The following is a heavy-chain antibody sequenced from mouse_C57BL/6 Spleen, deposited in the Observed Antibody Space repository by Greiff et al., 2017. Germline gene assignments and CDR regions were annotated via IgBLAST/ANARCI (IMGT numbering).Heavy chain of an antibody. D-gene: IGHD4-1*01. V-gene: IGHV1-19*01. CDR3: ATLWENYAMDY. Sequence: VQLKQSGPVLVKPGASVKMSCKASGYTFTDYYMNWVKQSHGKSLEWIGVINPYNGGTSYNQKFKGKATLTVDKSSSTAYMELNSLTSEDSAVYYCATLWENYAMDYWGQGTSVTVSS. CDR1: GYTFTDYY. J-gene: IGHJ4*01. CDR2: INPYNGGT.